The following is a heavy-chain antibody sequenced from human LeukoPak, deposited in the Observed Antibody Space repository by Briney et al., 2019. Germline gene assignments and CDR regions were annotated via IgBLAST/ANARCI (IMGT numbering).Heavy chain of an antibody. CDR1: GVSISSSNSY. Sequence: SETLSLTCTVSGVSISSSNSYWGWIRQPPGKGLEWIGSIYYSGNTYYNASLKSQVSISIDTSKNQISLRLTSVTAADTAVYYCARQTGSGLFILPGGQGTLVTVSS. CDR3: ARQTGSGLFILP. V-gene: IGHV4-39*01. D-gene: IGHD3/OR15-3a*01. CDR2: IYYSGNT. J-gene: IGHJ4*02.